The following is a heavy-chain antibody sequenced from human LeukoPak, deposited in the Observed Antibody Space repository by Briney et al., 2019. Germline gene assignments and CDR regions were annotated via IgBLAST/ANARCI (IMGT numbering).Heavy chain of an antibody. D-gene: IGHD3-22*01. CDR3: ARFEEDSSGYYQASYYYGMDV. V-gene: IGHV1-18*01. CDR2: SSAYNGNT. Sequence: ASVKVSCKASGYTFTSYGISWVRQAPGQGLEWMGWSSAYNGNTNYAQKLQGRVTMTTDTSTSTAYMELRSLRSDDTAVYYCARFEEDSSGYYQASYYYGMDVWGQGTTVTVSS. CDR1: GYTFTSYG. J-gene: IGHJ6*02.